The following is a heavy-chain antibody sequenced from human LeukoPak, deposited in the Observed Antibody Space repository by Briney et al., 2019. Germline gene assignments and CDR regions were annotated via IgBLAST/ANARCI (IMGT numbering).Heavy chain of an antibody. V-gene: IGHV3-72*01. J-gene: IGHJ4*02. CDR3: TRVYSSSWSGSYFDY. CDR1: GFTFSDHY. Sequence: GGSLRLSCAASGFTFSDHYMDWVRQAPGKGLEWVGRIRNKANSYTTEYAASVKGRFTISRDDSRSSLYLQMNSLKTEDTSVYYCTRVYSSSWSGSYFDYWGQGTLVTVSS. CDR2: IRNKANSYTT. D-gene: IGHD6-13*01.